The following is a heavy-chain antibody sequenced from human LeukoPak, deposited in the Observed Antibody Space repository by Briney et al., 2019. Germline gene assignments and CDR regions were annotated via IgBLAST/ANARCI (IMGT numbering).Heavy chain of an antibody. CDR3: ARVDLWAAGAPGDY. CDR2: IYTSGST. Sequence: SQTLSLTCTVSGGSISSGSYYWSWIRQPAGKGLEWIGRIYTSGSTNYNPSLKSRVTMSVDTAKNQFSLKLIPVTAAHPAVYYCARVDLWAAGAPGDYWGQGTLVTVSS. J-gene: IGHJ4*02. D-gene: IGHD3-3*01. V-gene: IGHV4-61*02. CDR1: GGSISSGSYY.